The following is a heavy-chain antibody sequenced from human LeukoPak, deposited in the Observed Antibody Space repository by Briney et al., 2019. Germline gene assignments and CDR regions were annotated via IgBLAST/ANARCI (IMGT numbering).Heavy chain of an antibody. J-gene: IGHJ4*02. CDR1: GGSISGSYYY. D-gene: IGHD2-8*01. V-gene: IGHV4-39*07. CDR2: IYYSGST. Sequence: SETLSLTCTVSGGSISGSYYYWGWIRPPPGKGLEWIGSIYYSGSTYYNPSLRSRVTISIDTSRSQFSLKLSSVTAADTAVYYCAKAFGVIRTYLDYWGQGTLVTVSS. CDR3: AKAFGVIRTYLDY.